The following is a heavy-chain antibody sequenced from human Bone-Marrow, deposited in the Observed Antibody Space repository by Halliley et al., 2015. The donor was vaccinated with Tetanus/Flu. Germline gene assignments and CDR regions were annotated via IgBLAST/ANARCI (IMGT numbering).Heavy chain of an antibody. V-gene: IGHV5-51*01. Sequence: QLVQSGAEVKKPGKSLKISCRASGYTFTTYWIGWVRQMPGRGLEWMGIVYPSDSDTRYNASFQGQVTISAAKSINTAYLQWRSLKASATAMYYCARPSGNFNYPDYFDYWGQGTLVTVSS. CDR2: VYPSDSDT. CDR1: GYTFTTYW. CDR3: ARPSGNFNYPDYFDY. J-gene: IGHJ4*02. D-gene: IGHD1-26*01.